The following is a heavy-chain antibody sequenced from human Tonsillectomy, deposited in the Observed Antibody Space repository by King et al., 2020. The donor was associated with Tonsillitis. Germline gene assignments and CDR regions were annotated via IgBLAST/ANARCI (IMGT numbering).Heavy chain of an antibody. J-gene: IGHJ5*02. V-gene: IGHV1-2*02. CDR2: INPNSGGT. CDR3: AGTRADYNWFDP. Sequence: VQLVESGAEVKKPGASVKVSCKASGYTFTGYYMHWVRQAPGQGLEWMGWINPNSGGTNYAQKFQGRVTMTRDTSISTDYMELSRLRSDDTAVYYYAGTRADYNWFDPWGQGTLVTVSS. D-gene: IGHD2-8*01. CDR1: GYTFTGYY.